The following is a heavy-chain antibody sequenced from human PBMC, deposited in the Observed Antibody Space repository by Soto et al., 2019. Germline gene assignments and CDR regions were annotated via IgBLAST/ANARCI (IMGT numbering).Heavy chain of an antibody. J-gene: IGHJ5*02. CDR3: ARMGDSSGYSGWFDP. CDR2: IYSGGST. V-gene: IGHV3-66*01. Sequence: EVQLVESGGGLVQPGGSLRLSCAASGFTVSSNYMSWVRQAPGKGLEWVSVIYSGGSTYYADSVKGRFTISRDNSNNTLYVQMNSLRADDTAVYYCARMGDSSGYSGWFDPWGQGSLVTVSS. CDR1: GFTVSSNY. D-gene: IGHD3-22*01.